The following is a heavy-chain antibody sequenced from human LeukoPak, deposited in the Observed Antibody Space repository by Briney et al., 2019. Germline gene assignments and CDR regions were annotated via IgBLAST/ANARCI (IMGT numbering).Heavy chain of an antibody. Sequence: ASVKVSCKASGYTFTSYDINWVRQAPGQGLGWMGWMNPNSGNTGYAQKFQGRVTMTRNTSISTAYMELSSLRSEDTAVYYCARGRIFGVVIHDYWGQGTLVTVSS. V-gene: IGHV1-8*01. J-gene: IGHJ4*02. D-gene: IGHD3-3*01. CDR1: GYTFTSYD. CDR3: ARGRIFGVVIHDY. CDR2: MNPNSGNT.